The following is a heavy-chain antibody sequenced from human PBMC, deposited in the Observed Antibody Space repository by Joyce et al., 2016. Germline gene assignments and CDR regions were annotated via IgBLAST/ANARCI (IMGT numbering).Heavy chain of an antibody. V-gene: IGHV3-23*01. Sequence: GLEWVSAISGSGTSTYYADSVKGRFTISRDNSKNTLYLQMNSLRAEDTAVYYCAKALSPYYDYIWGSYLDAFDIWGQGTMATVSS. CDR3: AKALSPYYDYIWGSYLDAFDI. J-gene: IGHJ3*02. D-gene: IGHD3-16*02. CDR2: ISGSGTST.